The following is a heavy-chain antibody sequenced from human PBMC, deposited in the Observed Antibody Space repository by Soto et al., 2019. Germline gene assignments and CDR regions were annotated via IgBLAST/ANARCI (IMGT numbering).Heavy chain of an antibody. J-gene: IGHJ4*02. Sequence: HPGGSLRLSCAASGFTFSSYGMHWVRQAPGKGLEWVAVISYDGSNKYYADSVKGRFTISRDNSKNTLYLQMNSLRAEDTAVYYCAKDPAKANTDTYDYVWGSYRSPFDYWGQGTLVTVSS. V-gene: IGHV3-30*18. CDR3: AKDPAKANTDTYDYVWGSYRSPFDY. CDR2: ISYDGSNK. CDR1: GFTFSSYG. D-gene: IGHD3-16*02.